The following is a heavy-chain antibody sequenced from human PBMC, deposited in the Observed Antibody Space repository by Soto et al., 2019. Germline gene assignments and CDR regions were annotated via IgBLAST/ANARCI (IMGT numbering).Heavy chain of an antibody. Sequence: GGSLRLSCAASGFTFSSYWMHWVRQAPGKGLVWASRINSDGSSTSYADSVKGRFTISRDNAKNTLYLQMNSLRAEDTAVYYCARDLRYYYDSSGYLPDYWGQGTLVTVSS. CDR1: GFTFSSYW. CDR3: ARDLRYYYDSSGYLPDY. V-gene: IGHV3-74*01. J-gene: IGHJ4*02. D-gene: IGHD3-22*01. CDR2: INSDGSST.